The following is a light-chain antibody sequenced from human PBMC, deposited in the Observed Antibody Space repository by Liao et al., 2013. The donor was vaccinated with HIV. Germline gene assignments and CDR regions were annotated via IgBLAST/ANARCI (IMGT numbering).Light chain of an antibody. Sequence: SYELTQPPSVSVAPGKTASIFCGENNIGSKSVHWYQQKPGQAPLLVIYYDTDRPSGIPERFSGSNSGNTATLTINRVEAGDEADYYCQVWDSSSDHYFFGTGTKVTVL. V-gene: IGLV3-21*04. J-gene: IGLJ1*01. CDR2: YDT. CDR1: NIGSKS. CDR3: QVWDSSSDHYF.